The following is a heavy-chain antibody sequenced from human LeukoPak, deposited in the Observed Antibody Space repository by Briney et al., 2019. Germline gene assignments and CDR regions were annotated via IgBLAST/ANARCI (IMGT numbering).Heavy chain of an antibody. J-gene: IGHJ4*02. CDR2: IAGNSVTI. D-gene: IGHD5/OR15-5a*01. Sequence: PGGSLRLSCAASGFTFSTYEMNWVRQAPGRGLEWVSVIAGNSVTIRYADSVKGRFIISRDNSKNTVFLQMNSLKVEDTALYYCTKDLRPDGLYDFDSWGQGTLVTVSS. CDR3: TKDLRPDGLYDFDS. CDR1: GFTFSTYE. V-gene: IGHV3-23*01.